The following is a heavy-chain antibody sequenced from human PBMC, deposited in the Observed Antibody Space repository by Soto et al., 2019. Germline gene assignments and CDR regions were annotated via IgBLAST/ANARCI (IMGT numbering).Heavy chain of an antibody. J-gene: IGHJ6*02. CDR1: GGSMSSGGYS. CDR3: ARVPDV. V-gene: IGHV4-30-2*01. Sequence: SETLSLTCAVSGGSMSSGGYSWSWIRQPPGKGLEWIGYIYHNGSPYYNPSPKSRVTISVDRSKNQFSLKLSSVTAADTAVYYCARVPDVWGQGTTVTVSS. CDR2: IYHNGSP.